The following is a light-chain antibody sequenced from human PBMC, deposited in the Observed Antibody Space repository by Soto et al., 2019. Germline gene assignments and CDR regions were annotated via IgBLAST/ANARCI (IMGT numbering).Light chain of an antibody. CDR1: QSVSSSY. CDR3: QTYGSSPALT. CDR2: GAS. Sequence: EIVLTQSPGTLSLSPGERATLSCRASQSVSSSYLAWYQQKPGQAPRLLIYGASSRATGIPDRFSGSGSGTDFTLTISRLEPEDFAVYYCQTYGSSPALTCGGGAKVEI. V-gene: IGKV3-20*01. J-gene: IGKJ4*01.